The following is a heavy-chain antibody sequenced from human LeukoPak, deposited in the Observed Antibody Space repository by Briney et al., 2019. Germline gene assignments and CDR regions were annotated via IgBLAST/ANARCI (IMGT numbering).Heavy chain of an antibody. CDR1: GFTFSTYA. CDR2: ISGSGDST. D-gene: IGHD1-1*01. V-gene: IGHV3-23*01. CDR3: ARGNGAPNWFDS. J-gene: IGHJ5*01. Sequence: PGGSLRLSCAASGFTFSTYAVNWVCQAPGKGLEWVSTISGSGDSTYYADSVKGRFTISRDNSKNTVDLQLNSLRTEDTAVYYSARGNGAPNWFDSWGQGTLVTVSS.